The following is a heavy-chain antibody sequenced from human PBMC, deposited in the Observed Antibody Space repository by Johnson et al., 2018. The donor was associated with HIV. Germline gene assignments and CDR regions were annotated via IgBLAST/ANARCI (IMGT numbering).Heavy chain of an antibody. D-gene: IGHD6-13*01. CDR1: GFTFDDYG. V-gene: IGHV3-66*01. CDR2: HGRGT. CDR3: AGGEQLVHLGAFDI. Sequence: VQLVESGGGVVQPGRSLRLSCAASGFTFDDYGMSWVRQAPGKGLEWVHGRGTYYADSVKGRFTISRDNSKNTLNVQMNSLRAEDTAVYYCAGGEQLVHLGAFDIWGQGTMVTVSS. J-gene: IGHJ3*02.